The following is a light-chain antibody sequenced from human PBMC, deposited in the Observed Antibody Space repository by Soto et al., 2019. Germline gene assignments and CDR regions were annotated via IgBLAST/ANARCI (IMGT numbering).Light chain of an antibody. J-gene: IGLJ1*01. Sequence: QSALTQPASVSGSPGQSITISCTGTSSNVGSYKLVSWYQQHPGKAPKLMIFEVNKRPSGVSNRFSGSKSCNTASLTISGLKVEDEADYYCCSSGGSPTDVFGTGTKVTVL. CDR3: CSSGGSPTDV. CDR1: SSNVGSYKL. CDR2: EVN. V-gene: IGLV2-23*02.